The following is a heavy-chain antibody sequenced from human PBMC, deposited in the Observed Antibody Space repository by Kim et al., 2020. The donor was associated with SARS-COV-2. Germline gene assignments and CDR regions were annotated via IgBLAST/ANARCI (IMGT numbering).Heavy chain of an antibody. CDR2: IGDGGCT. V-gene: IGHV3-23*01. Sequence: GGSLRLSCTASGFTFSNSGMPWVRQAPGKGQEWVSVIGDGGCTFYPDSVRGRFIISRANYENKLFLQRNSLRAEDTAIYYCAKERVGSGWGSYHEYWGQGTLVTVS. D-gene: IGHD2-15*01. CDR3: AKERVGSGWGSYHEY. CDR1: GFTFSNSG. J-gene: IGHJ4*02.